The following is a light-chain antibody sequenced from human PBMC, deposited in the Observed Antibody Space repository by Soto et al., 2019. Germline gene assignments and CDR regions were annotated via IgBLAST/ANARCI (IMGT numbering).Light chain of an antibody. J-gene: IGKJ5*01. Sequence: EIVLTQSPGTLSLFPGERATLSCRASQSLITRYLAWYQQKPGQAPRLLIYGASSRATGIPDRFSGSGSGTDFTLTISRLEPEDFAVYSCQQYGTSPTFGQG. CDR2: GAS. CDR3: QQYGTSPT. CDR1: QSLITRY. V-gene: IGKV3-20*01.